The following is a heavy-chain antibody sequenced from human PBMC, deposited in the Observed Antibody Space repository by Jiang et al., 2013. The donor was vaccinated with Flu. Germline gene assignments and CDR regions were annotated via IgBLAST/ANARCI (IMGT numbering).Heavy chain of an antibody. CDR2: IDWDDDK. Sequence: QTLTLTCTFSGFSLSTSGMCVSWIRQPPGKALEWLARIDWDDDKYYSTSLKTRLTISKDTSKNQVVLTMTNMDPVDTATYYCARITYYYDSSGSRPYYFDYWGQGTLVTVSS. J-gene: IGHJ4*02. V-gene: IGHV2-70*11. D-gene: IGHD3-22*01. CDR3: ARITYYYDSSGSRPYYFDY. CDR1: GFSLSTSGMC.